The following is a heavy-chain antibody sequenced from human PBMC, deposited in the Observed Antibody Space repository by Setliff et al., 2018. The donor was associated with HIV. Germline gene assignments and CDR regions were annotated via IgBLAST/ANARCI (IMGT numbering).Heavy chain of an antibody. CDR3: ARFPHEREPKT. Sequence: SETLSLTCTVFGDFISSSSYYWTWIRQPPGKGLEWIGSFYTTGNVYSPSFKSRVSISIDTAKTQLSLRLTSLSAADTAVYYCARFPHEREPKTWGQGTVVTVSS. J-gene: IGHJ1*01. V-gene: IGHV4-39*01. CDR2: FYTTGN. CDR1: GDFISSSSYY. D-gene: IGHD1-1*01.